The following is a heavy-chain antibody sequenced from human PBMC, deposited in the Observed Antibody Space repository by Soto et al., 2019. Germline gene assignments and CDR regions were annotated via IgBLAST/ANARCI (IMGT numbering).Heavy chain of an antibody. V-gene: IGHV3-23*01. CDR1: GFTFSSYA. CDR2: SSGSGVST. J-gene: IGHJ6*03. CDR3: AKEPNYYYYYMDV. Sequence: EVQLLESGGGLVQPGGSLRLSCAASGFTFSSYAMSWVRQAPGKGLEWVSASSGSGVSTYYADSVKGRFTISRDNSKNTLYLQMNSLRAEDTSVYYCAKEPNYYYYYMDVWGKGITVTVSS.